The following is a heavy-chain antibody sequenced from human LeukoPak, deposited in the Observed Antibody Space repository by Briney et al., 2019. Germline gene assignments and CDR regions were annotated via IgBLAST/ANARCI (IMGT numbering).Heavy chain of an antibody. V-gene: IGHV4-59*01. D-gene: IGHD6-19*01. Sequence: PSETLSLTCTVSGGSISSYYWSWIRQPPGKGLEWIGYIYYSGSTNYNPSLKSRVTISVDTSKNQFSLKLSSVTAADTAVYHCASSPYSSGWYPLPYYFDYWGQGTLVTVSS. CDR1: GGSISSYY. CDR3: ASSPYSSGWYPLPYYFDY. CDR2: IYYSGST. J-gene: IGHJ4*02.